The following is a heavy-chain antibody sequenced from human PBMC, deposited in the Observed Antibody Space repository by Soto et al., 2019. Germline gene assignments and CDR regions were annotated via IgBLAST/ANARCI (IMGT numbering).Heavy chain of an antibody. CDR3: ARDIMVGGSYDAFDI. Sequence: ASVKVSCKASGYTFTSYYMHWVRQAPGQGLEWMGIINPSGGSTSYAQKFQGRVTMTRDTSTSTVYMELSSLRSEDTAVYYCARDIMVGGSYDAFDIWGQGTMVTVSS. CDR2: INPSGGST. D-gene: IGHD2-8*01. CDR1: GYTFTSYY. J-gene: IGHJ3*02. V-gene: IGHV1-46*01.